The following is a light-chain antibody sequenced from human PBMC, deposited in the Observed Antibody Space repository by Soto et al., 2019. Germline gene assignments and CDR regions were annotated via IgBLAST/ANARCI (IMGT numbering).Light chain of an antibody. CDR3: QQYYNWPRT. J-gene: IGKJ1*01. V-gene: IGKV3-15*01. Sequence: DIVMTQSPGTLSLSPGDTATLSCRASQSLGSGLAWYQQKPGQAPRLLIFGASARPTGVPARISGSGSGTEFTLTISSLRSEDFAVYFCQQYYNWPRTFGQGTKVDIK. CDR1: QSLGSG. CDR2: GAS.